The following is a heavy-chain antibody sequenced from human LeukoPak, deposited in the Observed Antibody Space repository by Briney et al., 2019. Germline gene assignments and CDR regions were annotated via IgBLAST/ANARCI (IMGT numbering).Heavy chain of an antibody. Sequence: GGSLRLSCAASGFTFSSYWMHWVRQAPGKELVWVSRISGDGSMTSYADSVKGRFTISRDNAEDTLFLQMTSLRVEDTALYFCASLLTPYHGSGGGGMDVWGQGTTVTVSS. CDR1: GFTFSSYW. V-gene: IGHV3-74*01. CDR3: ASLLTPYHGSGGGGMDV. J-gene: IGHJ6*02. D-gene: IGHD3-10*01. CDR2: ISGDGSMT.